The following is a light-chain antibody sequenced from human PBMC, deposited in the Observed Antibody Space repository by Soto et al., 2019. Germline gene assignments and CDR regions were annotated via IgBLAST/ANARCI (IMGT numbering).Light chain of an antibody. Sequence: EIVMTQSPATLSVSPGERATLSCRASQSVSSNLAWYQQKPGQVPRLLIYGASTRDTGIPARFSGSGSGTEVTLTISSLQSEDVGVYYCQQYNTWPPRTFGQGNKVEIK. CDR2: GAS. V-gene: IGKV3-15*01. CDR3: QQYNTWPPRT. J-gene: IGKJ1*01. CDR1: QSVSSN.